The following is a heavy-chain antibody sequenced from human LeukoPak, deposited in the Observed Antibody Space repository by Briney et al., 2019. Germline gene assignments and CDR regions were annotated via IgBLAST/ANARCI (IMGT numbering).Heavy chain of an antibody. CDR2: ISGDSAYI. J-gene: IGHJ4*02. D-gene: IGHD3/OR15-3a*01. V-gene: IGHV3-23*01. CDR3: AKNFGPGKAFYDH. CDR1: GFTFNNYA. Sequence: GGSLRLSCAASGFTFNNYAMTWVRQAPGKGLEWVSAISGDSAYIYYVDSVKGRFTTSRDNSKNTLYLQMNSLRAEDTAMYYCAKNFGPGKAFYDHWGQGTLVTVSS.